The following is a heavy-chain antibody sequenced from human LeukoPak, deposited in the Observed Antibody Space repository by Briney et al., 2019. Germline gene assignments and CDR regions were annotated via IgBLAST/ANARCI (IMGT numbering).Heavy chain of an antibody. CDR2: ISSSSSYI. CDR3: VRGIYYYDSRGYYGGIY. Sequence: GGSLRLSCAASGFTFSSYTMNWVRQSPGKGLEWVSSISSSSSYIYYADSVKGRFTISRDNARNSLYLQMDSLSAEDTAVYYCVRGIYYYDSRGYYGGIYWGQGTLVTVSS. J-gene: IGHJ4*02. V-gene: IGHV3-21*01. D-gene: IGHD3-22*01. CDR1: GFTFSSYT.